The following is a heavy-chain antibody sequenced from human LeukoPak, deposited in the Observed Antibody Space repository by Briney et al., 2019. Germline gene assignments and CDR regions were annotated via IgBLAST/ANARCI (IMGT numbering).Heavy chain of an antibody. J-gene: IGHJ4*02. CDR1: GFAFSGYW. CDR3: ARGRGGTYPPGIY. D-gene: IGHD1-26*01. CDR2: INPDGSEK. Sequence: GGSLRLSCAASGFAFSGYWMTWVRQAPGKGLEWVANINPDGSEKYYVDSVKGRFTISRDNSKNILYLQMNNLGAEDTAVYYCARGRGGTYPPGIYWGQGTLVTVSS. V-gene: IGHV3-7*04.